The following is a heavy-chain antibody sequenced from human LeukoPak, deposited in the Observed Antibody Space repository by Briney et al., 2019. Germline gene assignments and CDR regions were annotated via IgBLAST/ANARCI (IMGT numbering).Heavy chain of an antibody. CDR2: ISSSSEFI. CDR3: AKKYNTGLDP. Sequence: GGSLRLSCAASEVTFSSYSMNWVRQAPGKGLEWVSSISSSSEFIYYADSVKGRFTISRDNARNSLYLQMNSLRAEDTAVYYCAKKYNTGLDPWGQGTLVTVSS. CDR1: EVTFSSYS. D-gene: IGHD1-14*01. J-gene: IGHJ5*02. V-gene: IGHV3-21*04.